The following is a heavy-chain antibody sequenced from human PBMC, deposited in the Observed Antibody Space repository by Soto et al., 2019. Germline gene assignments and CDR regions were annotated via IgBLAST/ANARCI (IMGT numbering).Heavy chain of an antibody. V-gene: IGHV4-39*01. Sequence: SETLSLTCTVSGGSISSSSYYWGWIRQPPGKGLEWIGSIYYSGSTYYNPSLKSRVTISVDTSKNQFSLKLSSVTAADTAVYYCARHPFGYYYMDVWGKGTTVTVSS. CDR3: ARHPFGYYYMDV. CDR1: GGSISSSSYY. D-gene: IGHD3-10*01. J-gene: IGHJ6*03. CDR2: IYYSGST.